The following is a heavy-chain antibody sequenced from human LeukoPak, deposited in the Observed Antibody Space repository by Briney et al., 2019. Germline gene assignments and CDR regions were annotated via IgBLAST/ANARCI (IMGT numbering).Heavy chain of an antibody. D-gene: IGHD5-24*01. CDR2: IYYSGST. Sequence: SETLSLTCTVSGGSISSYYWSWIRQPPGKGLEWIGYIYYSGSTNYNPSLKSRVTISVDTSKNQFSLKLSSVTAADTAVYYCARARRDGYNIYYYMDVWGKGTTVTVSS. J-gene: IGHJ6*03. V-gene: IGHV4-59*12. CDR1: GGSISSYY. CDR3: ARARRDGYNIYYYMDV.